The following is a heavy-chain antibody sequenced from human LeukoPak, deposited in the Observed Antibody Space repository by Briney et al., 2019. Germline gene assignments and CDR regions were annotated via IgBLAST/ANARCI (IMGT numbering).Heavy chain of an antibody. CDR3: ARASYSSGWYRY. D-gene: IGHD6-19*01. CDR1: GYTFTSYD. CDR2: MNPNSGNT. V-gene: IGHV1-8*01. J-gene: IGHJ4*02. Sequence: ASVKVSCKPSGYTFTSYDINWVRQATGQGLEWMGWMNPNSGNTGYAQKFQGRVTMTRNTSISTAYMELSSLRSEDTAVYYCARASYSSGWYRYWGQGTLVTVSS.